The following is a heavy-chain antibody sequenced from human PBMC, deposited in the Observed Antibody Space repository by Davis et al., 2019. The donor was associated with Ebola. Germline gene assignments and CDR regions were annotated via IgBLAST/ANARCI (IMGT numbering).Heavy chain of an antibody. Sequence: SETLSLTCSVFGDPISTATSYYWGWIRQPPGKGLEWIGEINHSGSTNYNPSLKSRVTISVDTSKNQFSLKLTSVTAADTAVYYCASGGYSGYDGYFDDWGQGTLVTVSS. CDR1: GDPISTATSYY. D-gene: IGHD5-12*01. CDR2: INHSGST. V-gene: IGHV4-39*01. J-gene: IGHJ4*02. CDR3: ASGGYSGYDGYFDD.